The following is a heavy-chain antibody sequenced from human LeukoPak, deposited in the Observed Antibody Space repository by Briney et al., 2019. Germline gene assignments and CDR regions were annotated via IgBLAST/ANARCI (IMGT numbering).Heavy chain of an antibody. CDR2: IYYSGST. D-gene: IGHD6-13*01. Sequence: SETLSLTCTVSGGSISSYYWSWIRQPPGKGLEWIGYIYYSGSTNYNPSLKSRVTISVDTSKNQFSLKLSSVTAADTAVYYCARRRYSSSWYGGLFDYWGQGTLVTVSS. CDR3: ARRRYSSSWYGGLFDY. CDR1: GGSISSYY. J-gene: IGHJ4*02. V-gene: IGHV4-59*12.